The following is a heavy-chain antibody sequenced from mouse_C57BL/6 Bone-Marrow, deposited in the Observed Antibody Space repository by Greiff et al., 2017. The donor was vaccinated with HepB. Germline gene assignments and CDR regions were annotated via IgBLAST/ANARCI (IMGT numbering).Heavy chain of an antibody. CDR1: GYTFTSYG. CDR3: ARAPDGYYAWFAY. D-gene: IGHD2-3*01. CDR2: IYPRSGNT. V-gene: IGHV1-81*01. Sequence: VQLQQPGAELVMPGASVKLSCKASGYTFTSYGISWVKQRTGQGLEWIGEIYPRSGNTYYNEKFKGKATLTADKSSSTAYMELRSLTSEDSAVYFCARAPDGYYAWFAYWGQGTLVTVSA. J-gene: IGHJ3*01.